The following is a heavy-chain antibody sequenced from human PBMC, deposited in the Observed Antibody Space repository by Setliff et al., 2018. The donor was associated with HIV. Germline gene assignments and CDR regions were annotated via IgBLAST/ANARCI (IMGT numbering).Heavy chain of an antibody. CDR3: ARGFFSGTYHYFDF. V-gene: IGHV1-2*06. CDR2: INPNTGKT. D-gene: IGHD1-26*01. CDR1: GYTFTGYY. Sequence: ASVKVSCKASGYTFTGYYIHWVRQAPGQGLEWMGQINPNTGKTKFTQKFQDRVTVTRDTSINTVYMDLVRLRYDDTAIYYCARGFFSGTYHYFDFWGQGSLVTVSS. J-gene: IGHJ4*01.